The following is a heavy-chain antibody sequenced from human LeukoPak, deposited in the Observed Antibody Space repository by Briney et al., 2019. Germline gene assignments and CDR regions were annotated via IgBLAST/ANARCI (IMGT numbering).Heavy chain of an antibody. CDR3: ARDLTYYYDSDHAFDI. J-gene: IGHJ3*02. CDR1: GGSISSYY. CDR2: IYTSGST. D-gene: IGHD3-22*01. Sequence: PSETLSLTCTVSGGSISSYYWSWIRQPAGKGLEWIGRIYTSGSTNYNPSPKSRVTMSVDTSKNQFSLKLSSVTAADTAVYYCARDLTYYYDSDHAFDIWGQGTMVTVSS. V-gene: IGHV4-4*07.